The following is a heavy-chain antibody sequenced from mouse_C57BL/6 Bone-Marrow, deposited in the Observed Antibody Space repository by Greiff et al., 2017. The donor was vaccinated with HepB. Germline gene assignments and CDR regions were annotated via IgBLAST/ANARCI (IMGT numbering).Heavy chain of an antibody. Sequence: EVQLVESGGGLVQPKGSLKLSCAASGFSFNTYAMNWVRQAPGKGLEWVARIRSKSNNYATYYADSVKDRFTISRDDSESMLYLQMNNLKTEDTAMYYCVRPGYGYDVWFAYWGQGTLVTVSA. CDR1: GFSFNTYA. J-gene: IGHJ3*01. D-gene: IGHD2-2*01. V-gene: IGHV10-1*01. CDR3: VRPGYGYDVWFAY. CDR2: IRSKSNNYAT.